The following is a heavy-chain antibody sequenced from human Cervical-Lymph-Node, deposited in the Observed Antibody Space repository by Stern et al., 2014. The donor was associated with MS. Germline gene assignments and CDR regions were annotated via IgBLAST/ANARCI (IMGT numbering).Heavy chain of an antibody. J-gene: IGHJ4*02. CDR1: GGSISSGSYY. V-gene: IGHV4-61*02. Sequence: QVQLQESGPGLVKPSQTLSLTCTVSGGSISSGSYYWSWIRQPAGKGLEWIGRIYTSGSTNYNPSLKGRVTISVDTSKTQFSLKLSSVTAADTAVYYCARDLGYDSSGYVDYWGQGTLVTVSS. D-gene: IGHD3-22*01. CDR2: IYTSGST. CDR3: ARDLGYDSSGYVDY.